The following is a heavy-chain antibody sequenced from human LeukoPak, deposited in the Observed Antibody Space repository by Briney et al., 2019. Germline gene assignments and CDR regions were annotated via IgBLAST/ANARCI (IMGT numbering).Heavy chain of an antibody. J-gene: IGHJ4*02. CDR2: IIGSSGST. D-gene: IGHD5-12*01. CDR1: GFSFNNYA. Sequence: GGSLRLSCVASGFSFNNYAMNWVRQAPGKGREGVSLIIGSSGSTFYADSVKGRFTISRDKSKNTLYLQMNSLRADDTAVYYCAKGAYDYIEIAYFDYWGQGSLVTVSS. CDR3: AKGAYDYIEIAYFDY. V-gene: IGHV3-23*01.